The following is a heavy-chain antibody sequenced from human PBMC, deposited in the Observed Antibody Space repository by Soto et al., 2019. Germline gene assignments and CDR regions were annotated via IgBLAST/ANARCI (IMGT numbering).Heavy chain of an antibody. CDR1: GGSISSYY. D-gene: IGHD4-17*01. Sequence: QVQLQESGPGLVKPSETLSLTCSVSGGSISSYYWSWIRQAPGKGLEWIGYMFYSGSTNYNPSLKSRVTISVDTSKNQFSLKLSSVTAADTAVYYCARDGYYGVTNDAFDIWGQGTMVTVSS. CDR2: MFYSGST. J-gene: IGHJ3*02. V-gene: IGHV4-59*01. CDR3: ARDGYYGVTNDAFDI.